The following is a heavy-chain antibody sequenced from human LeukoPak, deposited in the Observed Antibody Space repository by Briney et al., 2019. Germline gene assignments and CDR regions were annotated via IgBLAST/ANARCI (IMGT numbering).Heavy chain of an antibody. CDR3: ARGGPTGDFDY. Sequence: GRSLRLSCAASGFTFSSYWMHWVRQAPGKGLVWVSRINSDGTSTSYADSVKGRFTISRDNAKNTLYLQMNSLRAEDTAVYYCARGGPTGDFDYWGQGTLVTVSS. D-gene: IGHD7-27*01. J-gene: IGHJ4*02. V-gene: IGHV3-74*01. CDR2: INSDGTST. CDR1: GFTFSSYW.